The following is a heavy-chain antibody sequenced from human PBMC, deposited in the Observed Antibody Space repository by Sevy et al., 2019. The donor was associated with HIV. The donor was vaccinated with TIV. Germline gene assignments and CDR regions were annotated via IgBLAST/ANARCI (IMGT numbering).Heavy chain of an antibody. CDR3: ARGRIIVATIIAFDI. D-gene: IGHD5-12*01. Sequence: SKTLSLTCTVSGGSISSYYWSWIRQPPGKGLEWIGYIYYSGSTNYNPSLKSRVTISVDTSKNQFSLKLSSVTAADTAVYYCARGRIIVATIIAFDIWGQGTMVTVSS. V-gene: IGHV4-59*01. CDR2: IYYSGST. J-gene: IGHJ3*02. CDR1: GGSISSYY.